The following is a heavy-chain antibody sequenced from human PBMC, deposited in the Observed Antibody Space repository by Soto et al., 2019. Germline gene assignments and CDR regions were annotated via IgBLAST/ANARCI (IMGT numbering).Heavy chain of an antibody. V-gene: IGHV4-39*01. CDR2: IYYSGST. D-gene: IGHD6-13*01. CDR1: GGSISSSSYY. J-gene: IGHJ4*02. Sequence: SETLSLTCTVSGGSISSSSYYWGWIRHPPGKGLEWIGSIYYSGSTYYNPSLKSRVTISVDTSKNQFSLKLSSVTAADTAVYYCARLPRRGYSSSWYLWGQGTLVTVSS. CDR3: ARLPRRGYSSSWYL.